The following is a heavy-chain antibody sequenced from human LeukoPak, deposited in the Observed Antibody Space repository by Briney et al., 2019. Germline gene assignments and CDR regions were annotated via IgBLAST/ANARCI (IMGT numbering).Heavy chain of an antibody. J-gene: IGHJ6*02. D-gene: IGHD2-15*01. V-gene: IGHV3-64D*09. CDR2: ISDSGGST. CDR1: GFPFSSYA. Sequence: GSLRLSCSASGFPFSSYAMHWVRQAPGKGLEYVSAISDSGGSTYYADSVKGRFTITRDNSKNTLYLQMSSLRAEDTAVYFCVRGYSFGPYGMDVWGQGTTVTVSS. CDR3: VRGYSFGPYGMDV.